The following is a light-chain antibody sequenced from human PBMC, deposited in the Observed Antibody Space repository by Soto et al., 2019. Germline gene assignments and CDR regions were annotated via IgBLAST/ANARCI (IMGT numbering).Light chain of an antibody. CDR3: QAWDDTTGVV. Sequence: SYELTQPPSVSVSPGQTASITCSGGDLGNRYACWYQQKPGQSPVLVIYLDTKRPSGIPERFSGSNSGNTDTLTISGTQAVDEADYYCQAWDDTTGVVFGGGTQLTVL. V-gene: IGLV3-1*01. CDR2: LDT. CDR1: DLGNRY. J-gene: IGLJ7*01.